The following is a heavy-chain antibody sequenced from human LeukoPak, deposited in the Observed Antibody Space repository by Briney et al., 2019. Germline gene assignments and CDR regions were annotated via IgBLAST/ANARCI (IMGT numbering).Heavy chain of an antibody. V-gene: IGHV3-30*04. CDR2: ISYDGSNK. J-gene: IGHJ4*02. Sequence: PGGSLRLSCAASGFTFSSYAMHWVRQAPGKGLEWVAVISYDGSNKYYADSVKGRFTISRDNSKNTLYLQMNSLRAEDTAVYYCARGQEGYCSGGSCPNTYYFDYWGQGALVTVSS. D-gene: IGHD2-15*01. CDR1: GFTFSSYA. CDR3: ARGQEGYCSGGSCPNTYYFDY.